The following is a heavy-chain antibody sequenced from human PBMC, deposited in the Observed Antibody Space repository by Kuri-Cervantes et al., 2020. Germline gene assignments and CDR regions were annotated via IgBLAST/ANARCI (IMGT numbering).Heavy chain of an antibody. CDR2: ISYDGSNK. CDR1: GFTFSDYY. J-gene: IGHJ6*03. V-gene: IGHV3-30*14. CDR3: ARIPRGHSAYDDYYYMDV. D-gene: IGHD5-12*01. Sequence: GESLKISCAASGFTFSDYYMSWIRQAPGKGLEWVAVISYDGSNKYYADSVKGRFTISRHNSKNTLYLQMNSLRTEDTAVYYCARIPRGHSAYDDYYYMDVWGKGTTVTVSS.